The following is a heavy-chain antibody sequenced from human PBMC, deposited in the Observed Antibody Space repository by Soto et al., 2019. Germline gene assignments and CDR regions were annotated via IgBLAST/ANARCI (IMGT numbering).Heavy chain of an antibody. CDR2: IRSKAYGGTT. D-gene: IGHD2-2*01. J-gene: IGHJ6*02. CDR1: GCTFGDYA. CDR3: ARDTDIVLVPAATASGMDV. V-gene: IGHV3-49*03. Sequence: GGSLRVSWTASGCTFGDYAMSWFRQAPGKGLEWVGFIRSKAYGGTTEYAASVKGRFTISRDDSKSIAYLQMNSLRAEDTAVYYCARDTDIVLVPAATASGMDVWGQGTTVTVSS.